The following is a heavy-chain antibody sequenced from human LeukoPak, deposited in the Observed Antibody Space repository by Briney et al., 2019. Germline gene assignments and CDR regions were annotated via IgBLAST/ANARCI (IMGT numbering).Heavy chain of an antibody. Sequence: GGSLRLSCAASGFTFSSYAMSWVRQAPGKGLEWVSAISGSGGSTYYVDSVKGRFTISRDNSKNTLYLQMNSLRAEDTAVYYCARVLLWFGELWEYYFDYWGQGTLVTVSS. CDR1: GFTFSSYA. D-gene: IGHD3-10*01. V-gene: IGHV3-23*01. CDR3: ARVLLWFGELWEYYFDY. CDR2: ISGSGGST. J-gene: IGHJ4*02.